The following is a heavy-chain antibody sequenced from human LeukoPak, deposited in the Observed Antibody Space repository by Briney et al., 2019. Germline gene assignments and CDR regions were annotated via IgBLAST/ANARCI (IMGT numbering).Heavy chain of an antibody. D-gene: IGHD3-10*01. CDR3: ARDSKWQTMVRGAHYYYGMDV. CDR2: IYHSGST. J-gene: IGHJ6*02. V-gene: IGHV4-4*02. CDR1: GGSISSNNW. Sequence: SETLSLTCAVSGGSISSNNWWTWVRQPPGKGLEWIGEIYHSGSTNYNPSLKSRVTISVDKSKNQFSLKLSSVTAADTAVYYCARDSKWQTMVRGAHYYYGMDVWGQGTTVTVSS.